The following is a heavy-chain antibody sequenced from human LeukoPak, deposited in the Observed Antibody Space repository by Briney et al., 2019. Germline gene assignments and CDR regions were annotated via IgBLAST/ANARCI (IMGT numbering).Heavy chain of an antibody. D-gene: IGHD3-3*01. CDR2: INPSSGGT. CDR1: EYTFTGYY. V-gene: IGHV1-2*02. CDR3: ARDLGIFGVVTYYYYYYMDV. Sequence: ASVKVSCKASEYTFTGYYMHWVRQAPGQGLEWMGWINPSSGGTNYVQKFQGRVTMTTDTSTSTAYMELRSLRSDDTAVYYCARDLGIFGVVTYYYYYYMDVWGKGTTVTVSS. J-gene: IGHJ6*03.